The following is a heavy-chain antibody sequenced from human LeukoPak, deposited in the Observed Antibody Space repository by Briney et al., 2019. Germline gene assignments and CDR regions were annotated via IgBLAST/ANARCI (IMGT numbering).Heavy chain of an antibody. D-gene: IGHD2-2*01. Sequence: PSETLSLTCAVSGGSISSGGYSWSWIRQPPGKGLEWIGYIYHSGSTYYNPSLKSRVTISVDRSKNQFSLKLSSVTAADTAVYYCAGGEVVPAAYPNWFDPWGQGTLVTVSS. CDR3: AGGEVVPAAYPNWFDP. CDR2: IYHSGST. J-gene: IGHJ5*02. V-gene: IGHV4-30-2*01. CDR1: GGSISSGGYS.